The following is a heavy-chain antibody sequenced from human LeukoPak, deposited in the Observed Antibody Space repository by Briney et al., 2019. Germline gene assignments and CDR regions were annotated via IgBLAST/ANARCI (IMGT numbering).Heavy chain of an antibody. Sequence: GGSLRLSCAASGFTFSSYAMSWVRQAPGKGLEWVSAISGSGGSTYYADSVKGRFTISRDNSKNTLYLQMNSLRAEDTAVYYCAKEVATRYYYYYYMDVWGKGTTVTISS. V-gene: IGHV3-23*01. CDR3: AKEVATRYYYYYYMDV. J-gene: IGHJ6*03. D-gene: IGHD5-12*01. CDR1: GFTFSSYA. CDR2: ISGSGGST.